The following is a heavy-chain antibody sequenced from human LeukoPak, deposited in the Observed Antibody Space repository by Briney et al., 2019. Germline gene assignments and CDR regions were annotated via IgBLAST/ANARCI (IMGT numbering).Heavy chain of an antibody. CDR2: ISSSSSYI. D-gene: IGHD3-10*01. CDR1: GFTFRSYG. J-gene: IGHJ6*03. CDR3: ARSGDSRSDYYYYYYMDV. Sequence: GGSLRLSCTPSGFTFRSYGMNWVRQAPGKGLEWVSSISSSSSYIYYADSVKGRFTISRDNAKNSLYLQMNSLRAEDTAVYYCARSGDSRSDYYYYYYMDVWGKGTTVTVSS. V-gene: IGHV3-21*01.